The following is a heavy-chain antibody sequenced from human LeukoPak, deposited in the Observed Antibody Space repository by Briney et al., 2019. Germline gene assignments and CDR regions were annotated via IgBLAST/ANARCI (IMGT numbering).Heavy chain of an antibody. CDR3: ARDSSSWYKSFDY. V-gene: IGHV1-2*02. Sequence: ASVKVSCKASGYTFTGYYMHWVRHAPAPGHELMGWVNPNSGGTNYAKKFQGRVTMTRDTSISTAYMELSRLRSDDTAVYYCARDSSSWYKSFDYWGQGTLVSVSS. J-gene: IGHJ4*02. CDR2: VNPNSGGT. D-gene: IGHD6-13*01. CDR1: GYTFTGYY.